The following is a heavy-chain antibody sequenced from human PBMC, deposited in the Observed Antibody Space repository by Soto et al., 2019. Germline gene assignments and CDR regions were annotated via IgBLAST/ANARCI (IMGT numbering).Heavy chain of an antibody. CDR1: GYTFTSYA. CDR3: ARAGGSSWYGDVDY. CDR2: INAGNGNT. D-gene: IGHD6-13*01. J-gene: IGHJ4*02. Sequence: ASVKVSCKASGYTFTSYAMHWVRQAPGQRLEWMGWINAGNGNTKYSQKFQGRVTITRDTSASTAYMELSSLRSEDTAIYYCARAGGSSWYGDVDYWGQGTLVTVSS. V-gene: IGHV1-3*01.